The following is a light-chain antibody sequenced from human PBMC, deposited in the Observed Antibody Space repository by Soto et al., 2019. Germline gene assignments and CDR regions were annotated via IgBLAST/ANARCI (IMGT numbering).Light chain of an antibody. V-gene: IGKV2-28*01. CDR3: MQALQTPFT. Sequence: DIVMTQSPLSLPVTPGEPASISCRSSQSLLHSNGYNYLDWYLQKPGQSPQLLIYLGSNRASGVPDRCSGSGSGTYCTLKISRVEAEDVGVYYCMQALQTPFTFGPGTKVDIK. J-gene: IGKJ3*01. CDR2: LGS. CDR1: QSLLHSNGYNY.